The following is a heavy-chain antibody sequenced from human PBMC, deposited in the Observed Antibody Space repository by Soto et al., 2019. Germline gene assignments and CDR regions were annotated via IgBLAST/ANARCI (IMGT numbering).Heavy chain of an antibody. D-gene: IGHD4-17*01. CDR1: GDSISGIVNT. V-gene: IGHV4-39*01. Sequence: QLQLQESGPGLVKPSETLSLTCSVSGDSISGIVNTWGGSRRPPGKGLGWIGTINYSGSTYNNPSLKSRVTISVDTSKNQFSLKVSSVTAADTAVYYCASLYGDYVPYWGQGILVSVSS. J-gene: IGHJ4*02. CDR3: ASLYGDYVPY. CDR2: INYSGST.